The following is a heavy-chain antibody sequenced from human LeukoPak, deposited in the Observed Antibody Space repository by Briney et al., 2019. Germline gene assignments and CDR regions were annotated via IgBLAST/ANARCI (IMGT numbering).Heavy chain of an antibody. CDR1: GGTFSSYA. CDR2: IIPIFGTA. J-gene: IGHJ4*02. D-gene: IGHD6-13*01. CDR3: ARHIAAAGYFDY. Sequence: SVKVSCKASGGTFSSYAISWVRQAPGQGLEWMGGIIPIFGTANYAQKFQGRVTITADKSTSTAYMELSSPRSEDTAVYYCARHIAAAGYFDYWGQGTLVTVSS. V-gene: IGHV1-69*06.